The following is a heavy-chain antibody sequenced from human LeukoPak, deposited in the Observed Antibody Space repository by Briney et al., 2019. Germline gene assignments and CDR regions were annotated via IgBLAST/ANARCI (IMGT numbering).Heavy chain of an antibody. J-gene: IGHJ4*02. Sequence: PGRSLRLSCAASGFTFSSYGMHWVRQAPGKGLEWVAVISYDGSNKYYADSVKGRFTISRDNSKNTLYLQMNSLRAEDTAAYYCAKASVGAFEYWGQGTLVTVSS. D-gene: IGHD1-26*01. CDR2: ISYDGSNK. CDR3: AKASVGAFEY. V-gene: IGHV3-30*18. CDR1: GFTFSSYG.